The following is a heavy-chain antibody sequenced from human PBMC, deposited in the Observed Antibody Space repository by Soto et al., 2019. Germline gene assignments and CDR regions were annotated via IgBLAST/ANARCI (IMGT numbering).Heavy chain of an antibody. CDR1: GGSFSGYY. Sequence: SETLSLTCAVYGGSFSGYYWTWIRQPPGKGLEWIAEINHSGRSNSNPSLKSRVTVSVDTSKNQFSLKLSSVTAADTAVYYCARGISMTVEVQRDAPDKYLFDSWGQGTLLTVSS. D-gene: IGHD3-22*01. J-gene: IGHJ4*02. CDR3: ARGISMTVEVQRDAPDKYLFDS. CDR2: INHSGRS. V-gene: IGHV4-34*01.